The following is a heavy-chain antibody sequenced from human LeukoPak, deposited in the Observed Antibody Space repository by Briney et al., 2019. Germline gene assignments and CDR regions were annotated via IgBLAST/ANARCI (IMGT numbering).Heavy chain of an antibody. CDR1: GFTFSNYA. V-gene: IGHV3-30-3*01. J-gene: IGHJ6*02. CDR3: ARGRFYYGMDV. Sequence: GGSLRLSCAASGFTFSNYAMHWVRQAPGKGLEWVAVISYDGSNKYYADSVKGRFTISRDNSKNTLYLQMNSLRAEDTAVYYCARGRFYYGMDVWGQGTTVTVSS. D-gene: IGHD4-17*01. CDR2: ISYDGSNK.